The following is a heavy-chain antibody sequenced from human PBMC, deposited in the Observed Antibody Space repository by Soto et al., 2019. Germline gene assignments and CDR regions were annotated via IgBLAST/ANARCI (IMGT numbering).Heavy chain of an antibody. Sequence: SETLSLTCAVSGGSITSRTWWSWVRQTPGKGLEWIGDVYHSGSINYSPSLTSRLTISVDKSKNQFSLRLSSVTAADTAVYYCATPISQFTSGLFHSDYWGQGKLVTVSS. J-gene: IGHJ4*02. CDR3: ATPISQFTSGLFHSDY. CDR2: VYHSGSI. D-gene: IGHD6-19*01. V-gene: IGHV4-4*02. CDR1: GGSITSRTW.